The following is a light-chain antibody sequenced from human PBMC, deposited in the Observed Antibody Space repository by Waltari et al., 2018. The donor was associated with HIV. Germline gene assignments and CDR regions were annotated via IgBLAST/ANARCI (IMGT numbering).Light chain of an antibody. Sequence: SYVLTQPPSVSVAPGKTARITCEGDNLGGKSGHWYQQKAGHAPVLVIYYDNDRPSWIPERFSGFNSGNTATLTISGVEAGDEADYYCQVWDSSSNHVVFGGGTKLTAL. CDR1: NLGGKS. CDR2: YDN. CDR3: QVWDSSSNHVV. V-gene: IGLV3-21*04. J-gene: IGLJ3*02.